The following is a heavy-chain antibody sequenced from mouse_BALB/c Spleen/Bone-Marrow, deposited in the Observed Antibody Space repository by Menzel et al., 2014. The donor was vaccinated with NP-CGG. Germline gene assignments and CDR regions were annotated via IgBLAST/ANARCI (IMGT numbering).Heavy chain of an antibody. CDR1: GYTFTSYT. V-gene: IGHV1-4*01. CDR3: ARERNWDSLAY. J-gene: IGHJ3*01. D-gene: IGHD4-1*01. Sequence: QVQLQQSGAELARPGASVKMSCKASGYTFTSYTMHWVKQSPGQGLEWIGYINPSSGYTNYNQKFKDKATLTADKSSSTAYMQLSSLTSEDSAVYYCARERNWDSLAYWGQGTLVTVSA. CDR2: INPSSGYT.